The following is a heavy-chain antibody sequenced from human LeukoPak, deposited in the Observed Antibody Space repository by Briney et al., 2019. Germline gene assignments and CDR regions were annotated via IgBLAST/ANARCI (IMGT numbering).Heavy chain of an antibody. CDR3: ARDPAVTGTTYDY. Sequence: GASVKVSCKASGYIFTSYGISWVRQAPGQGLEWMGIINPSGGSTSYAQKFQGRVTMTRDTSTSTVYMELSSLRSEDTAVYYCARDPAVTGTTYDYWGQGTLVTVSS. CDR2: INPSGGST. D-gene: IGHD1-20*01. V-gene: IGHV1-46*01. J-gene: IGHJ4*02. CDR1: GYIFTSYG.